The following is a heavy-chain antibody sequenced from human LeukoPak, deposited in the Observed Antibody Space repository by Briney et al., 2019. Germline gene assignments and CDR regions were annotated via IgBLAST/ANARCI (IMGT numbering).Heavy chain of an antibody. CDR3: ARVTGMRYFDS. D-gene: IGHD3-9*01. V-gene: IGHV4-4*07. Sequence: PSETLSLTCNVSGGSVSTYYWSWIRQPAGKGLEWIGRIYTSGSTSYNPSLKSQVTMSEDTSKNQFSLKLTSVTAADTAVYYCARVTGMRYFDSWGPGTLVTVSS. CDR2: IYTSGST. CDR1: GGSVSTYY. J-gene: IGHJ4*02.